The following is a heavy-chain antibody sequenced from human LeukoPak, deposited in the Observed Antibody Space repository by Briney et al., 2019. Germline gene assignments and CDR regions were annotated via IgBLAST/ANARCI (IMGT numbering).Heavy chain of an antibody. CDR3: ARSSEGRDIVVVPTARDDVFDI. CDR1: GGSISSYY. V-gene: IGHV4-59*12. CDR2: IYYSGST. Sequence: SETLSLTCTVSGGSISSYYWSWIRQPPGKGLEWIGYIYYSGSTNYNPSLKSRVTISVDRSKNQFSLKLSSVTAADTAVYFCARSSEGRDIVVVPTARDDVFDIWGQGTMVTVSS. J-gene: IGHJ3*02. D-gene: IGHD2-2*01.